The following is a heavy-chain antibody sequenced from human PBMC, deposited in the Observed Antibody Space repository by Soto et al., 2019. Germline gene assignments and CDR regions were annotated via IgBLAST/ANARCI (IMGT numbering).Heavy chain of an antibody. CDR3: ARADTAMVTPGFDY. V-gene: IGHV1-8*01. Sequence: QVQLVQSGAEVKKPGASVKVSCKASGYTFTSYDINWVRQATGQGLEWMGWMNPNSGNTGYAQKFQGRVTMTRNSCISTADMELSSLRSEDTAVYYCARADTAMVTPGFDYWGQGTLVTVSS. D-gene: IGHD5-18*01. J-gene: IGHJ4*02. CDR1: GYTFTSYD. CDR2: MNPNSGNT.